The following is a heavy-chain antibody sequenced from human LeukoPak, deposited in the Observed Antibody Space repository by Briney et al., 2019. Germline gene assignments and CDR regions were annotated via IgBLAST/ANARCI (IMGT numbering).Heavy chain of an antibody. CDR1: GFTFSTYS. V-gene: IGHV3-48*01. J-gene: IGHJ4*02. D-gene: IGHD3-22*01. CDR2: IRSSSAI. Sequence: GGSLRLSCAASGFTFSTYSINWVRQAPGKGLEWVSYIRSSSAIFYADSVKGRFTISRDNAKNSLYLQMNSLRAEDTAVYYCARGLHFRVYDSSDYYPYWGQGTLVTVSS. CDR3: ARGLHFRVYDSSDYYPY.